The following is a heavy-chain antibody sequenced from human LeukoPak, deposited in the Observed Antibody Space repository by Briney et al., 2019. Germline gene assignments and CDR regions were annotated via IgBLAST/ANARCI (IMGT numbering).Heavy chain of an antibody. CDR1: GYTFTGYY. CDR2: INPNSGGT. V-gene: IGHV1-2*06. J-gene: IGHJ3*02. CDR3: ATVTLGRDDNWKGLNAFDI. Sequence: ASVKVSCKASGYTFTGYYMHWVRQAPGQGLEWMGRINPNSGGTNYAQKFQGRVTMTRDTSISTAYMELGRLRSDDTAVYYCATVTLGRDDNWKGLNAFDIWGQGTMVTVSS. D-gene: IGHD1-1*01.